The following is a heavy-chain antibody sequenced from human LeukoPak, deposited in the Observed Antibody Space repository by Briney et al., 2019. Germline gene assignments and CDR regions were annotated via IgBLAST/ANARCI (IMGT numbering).Heavy chain of an antibody. CDR2: IYYSGST. CDR3: ARYAIVGATHFDY. V-gene: IGHV4-31*03. CDR1: GGSISSGGYY. Sequence: PSETLSLTCTVSGGSISSGGYYWSWIRQHPGKGLEWIGYIYYSGSTYYNPSLKSRVTISVDTSKNQFSLKLSSVTAADTAVYYCARYAIVGATHFDYWGQGTLVTVSS. J-gene: IGHJ4*02. D-gene: IGHD1-26*01.